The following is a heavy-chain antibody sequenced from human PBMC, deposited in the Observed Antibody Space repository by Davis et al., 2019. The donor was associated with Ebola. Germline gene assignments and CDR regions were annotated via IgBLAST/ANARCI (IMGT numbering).Heavy chain of an antibody. V-gene: IGHV1-8*01. CDR3: ARWRKCSSTSCYGLYGMDV. CDR2: MNPNSGNT. D-gene: IGHD2-2*01. J-gene: IGHJ6*04. Sequence: AASVKVSCKASGYTFTSYDINWVRQATGQGLEWMGWMNPNSGNTGYAQKFQGRVTMTRNTSISTAYMELSSLRSEDTAVYYCARWRKCSSTSCYGLYGMDVWGKGTTVTVSS. CDR1: GYTFTSYD.